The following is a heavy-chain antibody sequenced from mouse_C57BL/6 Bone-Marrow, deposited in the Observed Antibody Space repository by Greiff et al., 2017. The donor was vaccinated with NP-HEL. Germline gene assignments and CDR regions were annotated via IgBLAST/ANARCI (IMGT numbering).Heavy chain of an antibody. J-gene: IGHJ3*01. D-gene: IGHD2-4*01. CDR1: GYTFTSYW. CDR2: IHPNSGST. V-gene: IGHV1-64*01. Sequence: QVQLQQPGAELVKPGASVKLSCKASGYTFTSYWMHWVKQRPGQGLEWIGMIHPNSGSTNYNEKFKDKATLTADKSSSTAYMQLSSLTSEDSAVYYCARIYDYPFAYWGQGTLVTVSA. CDR3: ARIYDYPFAY.